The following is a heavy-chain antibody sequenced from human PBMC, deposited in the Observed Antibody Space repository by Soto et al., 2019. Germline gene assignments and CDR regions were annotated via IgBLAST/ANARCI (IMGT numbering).Heavy chain of an antibody. CDR2: IYYSGST. V-gene: IGHV4-30-4*01. D-gene: IGHD6-6*01. J-gene: IGHJ5*02. CDR3: ARERPDGARLDP. Sequence: SETLSLTCTVSGGSISSGDYYWSWIRQPPGKGLEWIGYIYYSGSTFYNPSLKSRLTISVGTSKNQFSLKLSSVTAADTAVYYCARERPDGARLDPWGQGTLVTVSS. CDR1: GGSISSGDYY.